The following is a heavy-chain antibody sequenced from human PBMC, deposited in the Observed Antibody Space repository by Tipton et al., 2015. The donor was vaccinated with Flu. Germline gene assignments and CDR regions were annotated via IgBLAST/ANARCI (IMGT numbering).Heavy chain of an antibody. J-gene: IGHJ4*02. CDR1: GGSISSYY. CDR3: ARQRGITIFGVAFDY. Sequence: TLSLTCTVSGGSISSYYWSWIRQPPGKGLEWIGYIYYSGSTNYNPSLKSRVTISVDTSKNQFSLKLSSVTAADTAVYYCARQRGITIFGVAFDYWGQGTLVTVSS. V-gene: IGHV4-59*01. CDR2: IYYSGST. D-gene: IGHD3-3*01.